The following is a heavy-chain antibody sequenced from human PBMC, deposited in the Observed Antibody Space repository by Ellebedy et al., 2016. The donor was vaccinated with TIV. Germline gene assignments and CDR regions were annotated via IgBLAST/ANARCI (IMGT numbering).Heavy chain of an antibody. Sequence: GGSLRLSCAASGFTFSNNYMSWVRQAPGKGLEWVSSIYTGISTYYADSVEGRFTISRDNSKNTLYLQMNNLRVEDTAVYYCAKGGQWLADSWGQGTLVTVSA. D-gene: IGHD6-19*01. CDR3: AKGGQWLADS. CDR2: IYTGIST. V-gene: IGHV3-66*01. CDR1: GFTFSNNY. J-gene: IGHJ4*02.